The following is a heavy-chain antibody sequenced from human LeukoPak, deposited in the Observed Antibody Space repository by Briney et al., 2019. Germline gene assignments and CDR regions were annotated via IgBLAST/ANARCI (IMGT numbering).Heavy chain of an antibody. CDR2: ISASSNFI. J-gene: IGHJ4*02. CDR3: ARDPGYSSGWFDY. V-gene: IGHV3-21*01. Sequence: GGSLRLSCVVSGFTFSSYSMSWVRQAPGKGLEWVSSISASSNFISYADSVKGRFTISRDNAKKSLYLQMNSVRAEDTAVYYCARDPGYSSGWFDYWGQGAVVTVSS. D-gene: IGHD6-19*01. CDR1: GFTFSSYS.